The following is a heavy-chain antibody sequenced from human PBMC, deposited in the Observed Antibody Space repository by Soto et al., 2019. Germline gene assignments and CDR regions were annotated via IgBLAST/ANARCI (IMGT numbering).Heavy chain of an antibody. CDR2: IYYSGST. D-gene: IGHD6-13*01. CDR3: ATSVAAAGYYYGMDV. J-gene: IGHJ6*02. V-gene: IGHV4-30-4*01. Sequence: SETLSLTCTVSGGSISSGDYHWSWIRQPPGKGLEWIGYIYYSGSTYYNPSLKSRVTISVDTSKNQFSLKLSSVTAADTAVYYCATSVAAAGYYYGMDVWGQGTTVTVSS. CDR1: GGSISSGDYH.